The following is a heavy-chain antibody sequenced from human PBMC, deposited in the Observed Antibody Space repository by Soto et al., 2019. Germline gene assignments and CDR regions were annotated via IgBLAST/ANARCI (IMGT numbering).Heavy chain of an antibody. CDR2: IYSGGST. D-gene: IGHD3-22*01. V-gene: IGHV3-53*02. J-gene: IGHJ5*02. Sequence: EVQLVETGGGLIQPGGSLRLSCAASGFTVSSNYMSWVRQAPGKGLEWVSVIYSGGSTYYADSVKGRFTISRDNSKNTLYLQMNSLRVEDTAVYYCARSYYYASSGYYYVSPWFDPWGQGTLVTVSS. CDR3: ARSYYYASSGYYYVSPWFDP. CDR1: GFTVSSNY.